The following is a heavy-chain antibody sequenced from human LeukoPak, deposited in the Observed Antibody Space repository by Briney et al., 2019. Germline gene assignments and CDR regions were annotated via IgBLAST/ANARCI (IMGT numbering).Heavy chain of an antibody. CDR3: ATLAAAGSSFDY. V-gene: IGHV3-66*01. Sequence: GGSLRLSCAASGFTVSSNYMSWVRRAPGKGLEWVSVIYSDGSTYYADSVRGRFTISRDNSKNTVHLQMKSLRAEDTAVYYCATLAAAGSSFDYWGQGTLVTVSS. CDR1: GFTVSSNY. J-gene: IGHJ4*02. D-gene: IGHD6-13*01. CDR2: IYSDGST.